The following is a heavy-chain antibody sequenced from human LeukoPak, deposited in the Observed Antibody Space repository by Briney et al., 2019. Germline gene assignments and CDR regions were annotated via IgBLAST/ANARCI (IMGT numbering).Heavy chain of an antibody. CDR2: IHNSGDKT. D-gene: IGHD2-21*01. Sequence: GGSLRLSCAASGITFGTYAMTWVRRAPGKGLEWVSSIHNSGDKTFYSDSVRGRFTISRDNSKSTVYLQMNSLRADDTALYYCAKESGGDWGYFEYWGQGILVTVSS. CDR1: GITFGTYA. J-gene: IGHJ4*02. CDR3: AKESGGDWGYFEY. V-gene: IGHV3-23*01.